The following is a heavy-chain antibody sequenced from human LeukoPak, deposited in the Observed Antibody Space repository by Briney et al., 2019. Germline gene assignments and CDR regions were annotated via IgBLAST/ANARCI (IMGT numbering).Heavy chain of an antibody. Sequence: GGSLRLSCVVSGFPFSGNAMSWVRQAPGKGLEWVSTISGGGGGKYYADSVKGRFTISRDNSKDTLYVQMNSLRAEDTAVYYCASGPELDYWGQRTLVTVSS. CDR2: ISGGGGGK. CDR1: GFPFSGNA. D-gene: IGHD6-25*01. CDR3: ASGPELDY. V-gene: IGHV3-23*01. J-gene: IGHJ4*02.